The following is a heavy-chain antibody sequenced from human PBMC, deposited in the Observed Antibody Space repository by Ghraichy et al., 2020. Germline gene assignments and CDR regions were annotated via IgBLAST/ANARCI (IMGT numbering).Heavy chain of an antibody. CDR3: ARVTRDCSGDNCDSWLDY. V-gene: IGHV1-2*02. Sequence: ASVKVSSKASGYTFTDYYMHWVRQAPGQGLEWMGWINPNSGGTHYAQKFQGRVTMTRDTSISTAYMELSMLRSDDTAVFYCARVTRDCSGDNCDSWLDYWGQGTLVTVSS. CDR2: INPNSGGT. CDR1: GYTFTDYY. J-gene: IGHJ4*02. D-gene: IGHD2-15*01.